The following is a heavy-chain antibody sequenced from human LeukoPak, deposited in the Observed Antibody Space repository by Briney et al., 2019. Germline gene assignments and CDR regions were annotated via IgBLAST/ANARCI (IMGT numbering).Heavy chain of an antibody. Sequence: GGSLRLSCAASGFTFTDHYMTWIRQAPGKGLEWVSYTDNSGSAIYYADSVKGRFTISRDNAKSSLYLQMNSLRADDTAVYYCARDRALYDSRRGYYYTEDDYWGQGTLVTVSS. CDR2: TDNSGSAI. CDR3: ARDRALYDSRRGYYYTEDDY. D-gene: IGHD3-22*01. V-gene: IGHV3-11*04. CDR1: GFTFTDHY. J-gene: IGHJ4*02.